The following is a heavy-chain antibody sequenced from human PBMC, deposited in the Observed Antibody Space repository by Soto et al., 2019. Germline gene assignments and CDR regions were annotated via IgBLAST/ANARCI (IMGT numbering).Heavy chain of an antibody. CDR1: GGSVSSSSYY. J-gene: IGHJ5*02. Sequence: QLQLQESGPGLVKPSETLSLTCTVSGGSVSSSSYYWAWTRQPPGKGLEWIGSISYSGTTYYNPSLKSRVTISIDTSENQFSLKLRSVTAADTAVYYCARGITLAGTASWGQGTLVTVSS. CDR2: ISYSGTT. CDR3: ARGITLAGTAS. V-gene: IGHV4-39*01. D-gene: IGHD6-19*01.